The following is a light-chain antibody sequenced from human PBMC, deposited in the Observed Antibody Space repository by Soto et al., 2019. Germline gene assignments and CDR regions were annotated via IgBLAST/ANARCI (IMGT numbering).Light chain of an antibody. V-gene: IGKV1-6*01. Sequence: AIQMTQSPSSLSASVGDRVTITCRASQGIRTELAWYQQKAGKAPQLLIYAASSLQSGVPSGFSGSGSGTDFTLTISSLQPEDFATYYCLQDYKYPRTFGQWTKLES. J-gene: IGKJ2*01. CDR2: AAS. CDR1: QGIRTE. CDR3: LQDYKYPRT.